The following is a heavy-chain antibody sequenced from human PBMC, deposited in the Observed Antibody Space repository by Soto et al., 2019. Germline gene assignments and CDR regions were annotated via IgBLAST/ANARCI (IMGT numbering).Heavy chain of an antibody. Sequence: HVQLVESGGGVVQPGRSLRLSCAASGFTFSSHAMHWVRQAPGRGLEWVAVISYDGSNEYYADSVKGRFTISRDNSKNTLYRQMNSLRAEDTAVYYCARDQGTYYYASSAYFGPHDYWGQGTLVTVSS. V-gene: IGHV3-30-3*01. CDR1: GFTFSSHA. D-gene: IGHD3-22*01. J-gene: IGHJ4*02. CDR2: ISYDGSNE. CDR3: ARDQGTYYYASSAYFGPHDY.